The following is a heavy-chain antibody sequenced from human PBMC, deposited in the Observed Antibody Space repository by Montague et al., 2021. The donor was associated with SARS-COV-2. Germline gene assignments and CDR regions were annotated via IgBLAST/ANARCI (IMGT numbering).Heavy chain of an antibody. CDR2: IYYSGRT. CDR1: GGSISSYY. D-gene: IGHD3-10*01. V-gene: IGHV4-59*08. J-gene: IGHJ5*02. Sequence: SETLSLTCTVSGGSISSYYWSWIRQPPGKGLEWIGYIYYSGRTNYNPSLKSRVTISVDTSKNQFSPKLSSVTAADTAVYYCARTYYYGSVVWFDPWGQGTLVTVSS. CDR3: ARTYYYGSVVWFDP.